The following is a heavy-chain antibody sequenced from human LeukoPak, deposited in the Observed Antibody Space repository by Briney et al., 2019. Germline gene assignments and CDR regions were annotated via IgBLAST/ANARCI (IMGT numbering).Heavy chain of an antibody. CDR1: GFSLSTSGVG. CDR3: AHFTGYSSSFDY. V-gene: IGHV2-5*01. J-gene: IGHJ4*02. CDR2: IYWNDDK. D-gene: IGHD6-13*01. Sequence: SGPTPVNPTQTLTLTCTFSGFSLSTSGVGVGWSRQPPGKALEWLALIYWNDDKRYSPSLKSRLTITKDTSKNQVVLTMTNMDPVDTATYYCAHFTGYSSSFDYWGQGTLVTVSS.